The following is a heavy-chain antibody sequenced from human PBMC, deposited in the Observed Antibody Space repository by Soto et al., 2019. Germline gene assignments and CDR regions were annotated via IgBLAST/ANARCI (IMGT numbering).Heavy chain of an antibody. CDR3: ARGPLYNWNPFDY. J-gene: IGHJ4*02. Sequence: ASVKVSCKASGFTFTSNDVHWVRQAPGQGLEWMGMISPSAGSTIYAQKFQGRVTVTRDTSTSTVYMGLSSLRSEDTAVYYCARGPLYNWNPFDYWGQGTLVTVSS. CDR2: ISPSAGST. D-gene: IGHD1-20*01. CDR1: GFTFTSND. V-gene: IGHV1-46*01.